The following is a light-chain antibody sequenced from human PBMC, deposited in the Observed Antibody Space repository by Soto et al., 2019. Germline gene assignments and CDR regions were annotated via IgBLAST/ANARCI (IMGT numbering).Light chain of an antibody. V-gene: IGKV3-20*01. CDR2: GAS. J-gene: IGKJ1*01. Sequence: ETVLTQSPGTLSLSPGERATLSCRASQTIRSNYVAWYRQTPGPAPRLLIYGASNRTTGIADRFSGSGSGTDFTLIISRLEPEDFALYYCQQYGSSPWTFGQGTKVEIK. CDR1: QTIRSNY. CDR3: QQYGSSPWT.